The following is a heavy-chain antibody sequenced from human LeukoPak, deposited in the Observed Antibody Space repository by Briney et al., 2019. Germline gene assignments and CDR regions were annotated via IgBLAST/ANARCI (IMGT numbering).Heavy chain of an antibody. CDR2: ISGSGGST. CDR1: GFPFSSYA. J-gene: IGHJ4*02. Sequence: PGGSLRLSCAASGFPFSSYAMSWVRQAPGKGLEWVSAISGSGGSTYYADSVKGRFTISRDNSKNTLYLQMNSLRAEDTAVYYCAKGRYYGSSVDYWGQGTLVTVSS. CDR3: AKGRYYGSSVDY. D-gene: IGHD3-10*01. V-gene: IGHV3-23*01.